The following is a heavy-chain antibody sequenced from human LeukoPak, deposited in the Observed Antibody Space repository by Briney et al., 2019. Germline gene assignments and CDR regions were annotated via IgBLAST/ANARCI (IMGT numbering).Heavy chain of an antibody. Sequence: PGGSLRLSCAAFGFIFSLYCMHWVRQAPGKGPMWVSRICPDGTGISYADSVKARFTTSRDNAKNTVYLQMNGLREEDTAVYYCVRDFRSADYWGQGTLVTVSS. CDR1: GFIFSLYC. V-gene: IGHV3-74*01. CDR2: ICPDGTGI. J-gene: IGHJ4*02. CDR3: VRDFRSADY.